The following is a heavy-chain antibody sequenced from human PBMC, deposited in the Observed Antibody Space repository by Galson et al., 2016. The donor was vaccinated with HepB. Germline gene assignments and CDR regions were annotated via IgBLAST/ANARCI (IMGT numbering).Heavy chain of an antibody. J-gene: IGHJ4*02. CDR1: GFSRTTSGVG. CDR3: AHRYSSSSFDY. CDR2: IYWDDDK. Sequence: PALVKPTQTLTLTCPFSGFSRTTSGVGVGWIRQPPGKSLEWLALIYWDDDKRYSPSRKSRLTITKDTSKNQVVLTITNMDPVDTAPYYWAHRYSSSSFDYWGQGTLVTVPS. D-gene: IGHD6-6*01. V-gene: IGHV2-5*02.